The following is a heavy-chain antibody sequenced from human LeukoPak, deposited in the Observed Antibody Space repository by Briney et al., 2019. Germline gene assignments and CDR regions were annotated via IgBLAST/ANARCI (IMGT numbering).Heavy chain of an antibody. J-gene: IGHJ4*02. Sequence: ASVKVSCKASGYTFTGYYMHWVRQAPGQGLEWMGWINPNSGGTNYAQKFQGRVTMTRDTSISTAYMELSRLRSDDTAVYYCARGHSGSWYYFDYWGQGTLVTVSS. CDR3: ARGHSGSWYYFDY. D-gene: IGHD6-13*01. V-gene: IGHV1-2*02. CDR2: INPNSGGT. CDR1: GYTFTGYY.